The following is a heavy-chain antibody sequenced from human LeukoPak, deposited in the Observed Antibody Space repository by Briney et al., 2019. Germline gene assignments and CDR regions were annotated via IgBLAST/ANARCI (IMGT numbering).Heavy chain of an antibody. D-gene: IGHD6-25*01. CDR3: ARAPIAAAAGY. Sequence: GGSLRLSCAASGFTVSSNYMSWVRQAPGKGLEWVSVIYSGGSTYYADSVKGRFTISRDNSKNTLYLQMNSLRAEDTAVYYCARAPIAAAAGYWGQGTLVTVSS. CDR2: IYSGGST. J-gene: IGHJ4*02. CDR1: GFTVSSNY. V-gene: IGHV3-53*01.